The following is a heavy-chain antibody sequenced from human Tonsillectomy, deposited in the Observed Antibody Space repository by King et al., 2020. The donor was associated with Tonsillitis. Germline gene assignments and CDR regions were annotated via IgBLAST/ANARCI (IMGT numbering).Heavy chain of an antibody. CDR2: IYPGDSDT. CDR1: GYSFTSNW. Sequence: QLVQSGAEVKKAGESLKISCKGSGYSFTSNWIAWVRQMPGKGLEWMGIIYPGDSDTRYRPSFQGQVTISVDKSISTAYLQGSSLKASEPAMYYCARQITGTFDAFDIWGQGTRVTVSS. D-gene: IGHD1-20*01. CDR3: ARQITGTFDAFDI. V-gene: IGHV5-51*01. J-gene: IGHJ3*02.